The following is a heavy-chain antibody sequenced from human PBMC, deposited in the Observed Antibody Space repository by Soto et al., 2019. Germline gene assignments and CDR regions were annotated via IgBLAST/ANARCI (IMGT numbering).Heavy chain of an antibody. Sequence: QVQLVESGGGVVQPGRSLRLSCAASGFTFSSYAMHWVRQAPGKGLEWVAAISYDGSNKYYADSVKGRFTISRDNSKNTLYLQMNSLRAEDTAVYYCARVSGTDTAQYQDYYYYYGMDVWGQGTTVTVSS. V-gene: IGHV3-30-3*01. J-gene: IGHJ6*02. CDR2: ISYDGSNK. CDR3: ARVSGTDTAQYQDYYYYYGMDV. CDR1: GFTFSSYA. D-gene: IGHD5-18*01.